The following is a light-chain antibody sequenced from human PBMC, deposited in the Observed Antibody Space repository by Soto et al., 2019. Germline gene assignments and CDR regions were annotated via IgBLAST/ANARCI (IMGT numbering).Light chain of an antibody. CDR3: SSYTSTNTVI. CDR1: SSDVGGYNY. CDR2: EVS. V-gene: IGLV2-14*01. J-gene: IGLJ2*01. Sequence: QSALTQPASVSGSPGQSVTISCTGTSSDVGGYNYVSWYQQYSGKAPKLIIYEVSNRPSGVSIRFSGSKSGNTAFLTISGLQAEDETDYYCSSYTSTNTVIFGGGTKLTVL.